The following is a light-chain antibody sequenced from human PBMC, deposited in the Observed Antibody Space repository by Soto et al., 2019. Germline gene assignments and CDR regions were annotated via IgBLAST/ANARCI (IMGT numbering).Light chain of an antibody. V-gene: IGKV3-20*01. J-gene: IGKJ1*01. CDR1: QTVSRSY. Sequence: EILLTQSPGTLSLSPGERVTLSCRASQTVSRSYLAWYQQKPGQAPRLLIYDTSNRATGIPDRFSGGGSGTDFTLTITSLEPEDFAVYYCQQYGSSPRTFGQGTKVDIK. CDR2: DTS. CDR3: QQYGSSPRT.